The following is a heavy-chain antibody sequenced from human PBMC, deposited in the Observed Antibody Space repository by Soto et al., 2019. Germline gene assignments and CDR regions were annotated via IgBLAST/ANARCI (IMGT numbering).Heavy chain of an antibody. CDR1: GFTFSSYW. CDR2: IKQEGSEK. J-gene: IGHJ4*02. Sequence: EVQLVESGGGLVQPGGSLRLSCAASGFTFSSYWMSWVRQAPGKGLEWVANIKQEGSEKYYVDSVKGRFTISRDNAKNSLYLQMNSLRAEDTAVYYCAREGPNTYYYDSSGPYYFDYWGQGTLVTVSS. CDR3: AREGPNTYYYDSSGPYYFDY. D-gene: IGHD3-22*01. V-gene: IGHV3-7*01.